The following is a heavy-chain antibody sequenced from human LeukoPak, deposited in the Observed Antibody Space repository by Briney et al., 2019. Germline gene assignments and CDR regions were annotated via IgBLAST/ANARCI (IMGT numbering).Heavy chain of an antibody. V-gene: IGHV1-2*02. CDR1: GYSFNDYY. J-gene: IGHJ4*02. D-gene: IGHD3-9*01. Sequence: GASVKVSRKTSGYSFNDYYLHWVRQAPGQGLEWMGWINPNSGRTHYAPKFQGRVTLTTDTSITTAYMELSSLISGDTALYYCARDSSDILTGYYHFWGQGTLVTVSS. CDR2: INPNSGRT. CDR3: ARDSSDILTGYYHF.